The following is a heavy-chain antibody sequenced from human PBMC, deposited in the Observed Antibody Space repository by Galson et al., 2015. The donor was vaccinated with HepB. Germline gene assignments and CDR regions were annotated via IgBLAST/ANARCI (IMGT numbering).Heavy chain of an antibody. CDR1: GFSLSTSGVG. CDR2: IYWDDDK. Sequence: PALVKPTQTLTLTCTFSGFSLSTSGVGVGWIRQPPGKALEWLALIYWDDDKRYSPSLESRLTITKDTSKNQVVLTMTNMDPVDTATYYCAHSTTNKAMGDYWGQGTLVTVSS. CDR3: AHSTTNKAMGDY. D-gene: IGHD5-18*01. V-gene: IGHV2-5*02. J-gene: IGHJ4*02.